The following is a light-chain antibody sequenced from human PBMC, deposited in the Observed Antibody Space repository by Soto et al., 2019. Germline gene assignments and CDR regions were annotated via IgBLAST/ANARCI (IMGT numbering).Light chain of an antibody. Sequence: QSALTQPRSVSGSPGQSVTISCSGTSSDLGGYNYVSWYQHHPGKAPKLMIYDVTLRPSGVPDRFSGSKSGNTASLTISGLLAEDEADYYCCSYASSATWVFGGGTKLTVL. CDR2: DVT. V-gene: IGLV2-11*01. CDR1: SSDLGGYNY. CDR3: CSYASSATWV. J-gene: IGLJ3*02.